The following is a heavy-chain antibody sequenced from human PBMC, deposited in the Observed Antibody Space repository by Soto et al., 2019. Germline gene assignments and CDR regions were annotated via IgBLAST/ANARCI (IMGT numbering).Heavy chain of an antibody. CDR3: TRGQGNH. CDR1: GYTFTSYD. J-gene: IGHJ4*02. Sequence: QVQLVQSGAEVKKPGASVRVSCKASGYTFTSYDIYWVRHATGQGLEWMGWMNPFSGNAVYTQKFQDRVTMTRDTSINTAYMEMSGLRSEDTAVYYCTRGQGNHWGQGSLVTVSS. V-gene: IGHV1-8*01. CDR2: MNPFSGNA.